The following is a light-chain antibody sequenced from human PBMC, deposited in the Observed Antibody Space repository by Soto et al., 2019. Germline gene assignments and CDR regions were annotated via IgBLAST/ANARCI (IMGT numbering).Light chain of an antibody. CDR3: LQVNRFPRT. CDR1: ERISPW. Sequence: DIQMTQSPSSVSASVGDRVIITCGASERISPWLAWYQQKPGIAPKLLIYAASILQPGVPSRFSGSGSGTDFTLTITNLQPEDFATYFCLQVNRFPRTFGQGTKVEIK. CDR2: AAS. V-gene: IGKV1-12*01. J-gene: IGKJ1*01.